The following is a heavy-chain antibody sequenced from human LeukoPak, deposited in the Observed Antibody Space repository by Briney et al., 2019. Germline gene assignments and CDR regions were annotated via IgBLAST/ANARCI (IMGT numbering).Heavy chain of an antibody. Sequence: GGSLRLSCAASGFTFGSLWMSWVRQAPGRGPEWVANINQDGGTTYYVASVKGRFTISRDNAKNSLSLQMSTLRAEDTAVYNCTKDRQGPNQYHMDVWGKGTTVTVSS. V-gene: IGHV3-7*01. CDR1: GFTFGSLW. J-gene: IGHJ6*03. CDR3: TKDRQGPNQYHMDV. CDR2: INQDGGTT.